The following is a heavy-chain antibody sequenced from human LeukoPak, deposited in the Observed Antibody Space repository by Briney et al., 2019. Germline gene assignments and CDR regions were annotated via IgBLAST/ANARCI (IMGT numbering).Heavy chain of an antibody. J-gene: IGHJ4*02. Sequence: APVKVSCKASGYTFTNYGITWVRQAPGQGLEWMGWISGYQGSTKYAQNFQGRVTMTIDTSTSTAYMDLRSLRSDDTAIYFCARSDLGTITAGPFNWGQGTLVAVSS. CDR2: ISGYQGST. CDR3: ARSDLGTITAGPFN. CDR1: GYTFTNYG. V-gene: IGHV1-18*01. D-gene: IGHD5-24*01.